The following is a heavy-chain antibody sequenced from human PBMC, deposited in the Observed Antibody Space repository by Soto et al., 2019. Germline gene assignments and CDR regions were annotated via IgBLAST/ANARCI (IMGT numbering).Heavy chain of an antibody. J-gene: IGHJ6*02. V-gene: IGHV5-10-1*01. CDR3: AGYTPFNDGQYSSSWYGMDV. Sequence: PGESLKISCKGSGYSFTSYWISWVRQMPGKGLEWMGRIDPSDSYTNYSPSFQGHVTISADKSISTAYLQWSSLKASDTAMYYCAGYTPFNDGQYSSSWYGMDVWGQGTTVTVSS. CDR1: GYSFTSYW. D-gene: IGHD6-13*01. CDR2: IDPSDSYT.